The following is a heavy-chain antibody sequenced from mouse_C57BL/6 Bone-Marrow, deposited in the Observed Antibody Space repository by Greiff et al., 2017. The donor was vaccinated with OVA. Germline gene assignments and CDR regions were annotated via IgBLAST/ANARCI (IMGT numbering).Heavy chain of an antibody. D-gene: IGHD1-1*01. V-gene: IGHV1-7*01. CDR2: INPSRGYT. CDR1: GYTFTSSW. Sequence: VHLVESGAELAKPGASVKLSCKASGYTFTSSWMHWVKQRPGQGLEWIGDINPSRGYTKYNQKFKDKAPLTADKSSSTAYMQLSSLTYEDSAVYYCAIHYYGSSYVGFDVWGTGTTVTVSS. CDR3: AIHYYGSSYVGFDV. J-gene: IGHJ1*03.